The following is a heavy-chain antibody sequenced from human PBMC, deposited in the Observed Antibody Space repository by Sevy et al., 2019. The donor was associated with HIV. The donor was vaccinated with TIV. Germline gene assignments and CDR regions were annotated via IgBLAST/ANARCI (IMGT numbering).Heavy chain of an antibody. Sequence: GGSLRLSCAASGFTFNTYSMNWVRQAPGKGLEWVSSISSSSSYIYYADSVKGRFTISRDNAKKSLYLQMNSLRAEDTAVYYCARSMVRVVIITRFDNWGQGTLVTVSS. V-gene: IGHV3-21*01. CDR2: ISSSSSYI. J-gene: IGHJ4*02. CDR3: ARSMVRVVIITRFDN. CDR1: GFTFNTYS. D-gene: IGHD3-10*01.